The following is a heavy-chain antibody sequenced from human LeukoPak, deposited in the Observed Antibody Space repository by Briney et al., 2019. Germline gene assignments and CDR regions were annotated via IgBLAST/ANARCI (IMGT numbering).Heavy chain of an antibody. D-gene: IGHD4-17*01. CDR1: GGSFSGYY. V-gene: IGHV4-34*01. Sequence: SETLSLTCAVYGGSFSGYYWSWIRQPPGKGLEWIGEINHSGSTNYNPSLKSRVTISVDTSKNQLSLKLSSVTAADTAVYYCARPSYYGDSSLFDYWGQGTLVTVSS. CDR3: ARPSYYGDSSLFDY. CDR2: INHSGST. J-gene: IGHJ4*02.